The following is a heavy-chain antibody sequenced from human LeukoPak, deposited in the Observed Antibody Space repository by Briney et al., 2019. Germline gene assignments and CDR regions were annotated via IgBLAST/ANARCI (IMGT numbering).Heavy chain of an antibody. J-gene: IGHJ4*02. CDR1: GYTFSGHY. Sequence: ASVEVSCKASGYTFSGHYMHWVRQAPGQGLEWMGWINPNGDDTNYAQKFQGRVTMTRDTSISTAYMELNRLRADDTALYYCATDPPNPGIYYDYWGQGTLVTVSS. V-gene: IGHV1-2*02. CDR2: INPNGDDT. CDR3: ATDPPNPGIYYDY. D-gene: IGHD3-10*01.